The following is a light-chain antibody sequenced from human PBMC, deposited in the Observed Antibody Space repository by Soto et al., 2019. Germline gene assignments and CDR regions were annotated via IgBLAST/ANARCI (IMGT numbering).Light chain of an antibody. V-gene: IGLV4-69*01. Sequence: QLVLTQSPSASASLGASVKLTCTLSSGLNSYAIAWHQQQPEKGPRYLMKLNSDGSHSKGDGIPDRFSGSSSGAERYLTISSLQSEDEADYYCQTWGTGIVVFGGGIKVTVL. CDR2: LNSDGSH. J-gene: IGLJ2*01. CDR1: SGLNSYA. CDR3: QTWGTGIVV.